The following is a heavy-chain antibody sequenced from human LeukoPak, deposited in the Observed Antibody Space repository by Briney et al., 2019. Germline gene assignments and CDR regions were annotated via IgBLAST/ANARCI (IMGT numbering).Heavy chain of an antibody. CDR1: GFTFSSYS. Sequence: GGSLRLSCAASGFTFSSYSMNWVRQAPGKGLEWVSSISSSSSYTYYADSLKGRFTISRDNAKDSLYLQMNSLRAEDTAVYYCAREGEYYYGSGSYCQYFDYCGQGTLVNVSS. V-gene: IGHV3-21*01. CDR3: AREGEYYYGSGSYCQYFDY. J-gene: IGHJ4*02. CDR2: ISSSSSYT. D-gene: IGHD3-10*01.